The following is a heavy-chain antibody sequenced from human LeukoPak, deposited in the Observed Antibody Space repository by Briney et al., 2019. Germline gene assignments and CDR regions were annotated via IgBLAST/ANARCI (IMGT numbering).Heavy chain of an antibody. CDR2: INHSGST. V-gene: IGHV4-34*01. J-gene: IGHJ4*02. D-gene: IGHD3-9*01. CDR1: GGSFSGYY. CDR3: ARAPAYYDILPGYYSLRPYYFDY. Sequence: PSETLSLTCAVYGGSFSGYYWSWIRQPPGKGLEWIGEINHSGSTNYNPSLKSRVTISVDTSKNQFSLHLSSVNAADTAVYYCARAPAYYDILPGYYSLRPYYFDYWGQGTLVTVSS.